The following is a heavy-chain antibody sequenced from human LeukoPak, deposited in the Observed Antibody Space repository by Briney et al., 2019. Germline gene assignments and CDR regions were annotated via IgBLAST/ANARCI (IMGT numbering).Heavy chain of an antibody. J-gene: IGHJ4*02. V-gene: IGHV1-24*01. D-gene: IGHD3-9*01. Sequence: GPSVKVSCKASGYSITELSTHWVRQAPGKGLEWMGGFDPGSGEIIYEQKFQDRVTMTEDTSTDTAYMELSSLRSEDTALYYCATGTHYDLLPFWGQGTLVTVSS. CDR1: GYSITELS. CDR2: FDPGSGEI. CDR3: ATGTHYDLLPF.